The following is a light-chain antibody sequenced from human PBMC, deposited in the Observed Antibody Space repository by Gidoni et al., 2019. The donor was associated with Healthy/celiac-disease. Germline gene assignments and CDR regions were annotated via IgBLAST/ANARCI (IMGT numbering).Light chain of an antibody. CDR2: VAS. V-gene: IGKV3-15*01. Sequence: EIVMTQSPATLSVSPGERATLSCRASQSVSSNLAWYQQKPGQAPRHLIYVASTRATGIPARFSGSGSGTEFTLTISSLQSEDFAVYYCQQDNNWPKTFGQGTKVEIK. CDR1: QSVSSN. J-gene: IGKJ1*01. CDR3: QQDNNWPKT.